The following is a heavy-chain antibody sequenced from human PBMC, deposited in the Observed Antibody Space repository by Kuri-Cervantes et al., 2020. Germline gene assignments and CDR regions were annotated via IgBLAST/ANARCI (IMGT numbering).Heavy chain of an antibody. CDR1: GFTFSGYS. CDR3: ARDPFRYCSGGSCYLHYFDY. V-gene: IGHV3-48*04. Sequence: GGSLRLSCVASGFTFSGYSMNWVRQAPGKGLEWVSYITSSSSTIYYADSVKGRFTISRDNAKNSLYLRMNSLRAEGTAVYYCARDPFRYCSGGSCYLHYFDYWGQGTLVTVSS. D-gene: IGHD2-15*01. CDR2: ITSSSSTI. J-gene: IGHJ4*02.